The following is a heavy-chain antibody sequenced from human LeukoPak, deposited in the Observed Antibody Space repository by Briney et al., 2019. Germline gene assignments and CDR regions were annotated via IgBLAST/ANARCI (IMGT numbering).Heavy chain of an antibody. Sequence: SETLSLTCTVSGGSISSSSYYWGWIRQPPGKGLEWIGSIYYSGSTYYNPSLKSRVTISVDTSKNQFSLKLSSVTAADTAVYYCARVKRTARDSSSWYVGWFDPWGQGTLVTVSS. CDR3: ARVKRTARDSSSWYVGWFDP. V-gene: IGHV4-39*07. CDR1: GGSISSSSYY. CDR2: IYYSGST. J-gene: IGHJ5*02. D-gene: IGHD6-13*01.